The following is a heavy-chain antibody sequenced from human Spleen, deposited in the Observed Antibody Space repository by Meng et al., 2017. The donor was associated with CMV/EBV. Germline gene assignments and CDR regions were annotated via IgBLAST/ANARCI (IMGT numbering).Heavy chain of an antibody. CDR3: MNYYDSSGVDV. J-gene: IGHJ6*02. Sequence: ASVKVSCKASGYTFSDYYLHWVRQAPGQGLEWMGWINPNSGGTNYAQKFQGRVTMTRDTSISTAYMELSRLRSDDTAVYYCMNYYDSSGVDVWGQGTTVTVSS. V-gene: IGHV1-2*02. CDR1: GYTFSDYY. CDR2: INPNSGGT. D-gene: IGHD3-22*01.